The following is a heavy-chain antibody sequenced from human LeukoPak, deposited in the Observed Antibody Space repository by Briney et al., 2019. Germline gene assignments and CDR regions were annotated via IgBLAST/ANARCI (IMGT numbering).Heavy chain of an antibody. V-gene: IGHV4-38-2*02. Sequence: SETLSLTCTVSGYSITRANYWGWIRQPPGKGLEWIGSFFLKGSTYYNPSLKSRVTISVDTSKNQFSLTLSSVTAADTAVYYCARVARCTSCFDVDYWGQGTLVTVSS. D-gene: IGHD2-2*01. J-gene: IGHJ4*02. CDR1: GYSITRANY. CDR3: ARVARCTSCFDVDY. CDR2: FFLKGST.